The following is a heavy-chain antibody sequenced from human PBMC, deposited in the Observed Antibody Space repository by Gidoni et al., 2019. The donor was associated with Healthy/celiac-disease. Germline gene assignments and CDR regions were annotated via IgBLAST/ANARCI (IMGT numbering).Heavy chain of an antibody. CDR1: GCTFSSYA. D-gene: IGHD3-3*01. V-gene: IGHV3-23*01. CDR2: SSGSGCST. CDR3: AKDLAITIFGVVISPRYYFDY. Sequence: EVQLLESGGCLVQPGGSLRVSCAASGCTFSSYAMIWVRQSPGKGLEWVSASSGSGCSTDSADSVKGRFTISRDNSKNTLYLQMNSLRAEDTAVYYCAKDLAITIFGVVISPRYYFDYWGQGTLVTVSS. J-gene: IGHJ4*02.